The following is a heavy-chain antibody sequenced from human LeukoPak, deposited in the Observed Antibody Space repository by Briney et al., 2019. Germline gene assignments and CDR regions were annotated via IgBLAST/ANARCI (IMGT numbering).Heavy chain of an antibody. CDR1: GFTFSSYA. Sequence: QAGGSLRLSCAASGFTFSSYAMHWVRQAPGKGLEWVAVISYDGSDKYYADSVKGRFTISRDNSKNTLYLQMNSLRAKDTAVYYCASEIIFGSFDYWGQGTLVTVSS. D-gene: IGHD3-3*01. V-gene: IGHV3-30*04. CDR3: ASEIIFGSFDY. J-gene: IGHJ4*02. CDR2: ISYDGSDK.